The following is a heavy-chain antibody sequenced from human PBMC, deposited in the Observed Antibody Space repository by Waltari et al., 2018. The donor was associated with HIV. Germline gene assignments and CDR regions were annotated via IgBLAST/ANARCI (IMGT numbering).Heavy chain of an antibody. J-gene: IGHJ6*02. CDR3: ARVFCSGGSCYGDGRYGMDV. CDR1: GGSISSGSYY. V-gene: IGHV4-61*02. CDR2: IYPSGST. Sequence: QVQLQESGPGLVKPLQTLSLTCTVSGGSISSGSYYCNWIRQPAGKGLEWIGRIYPSGSTNYNPSIKSGVTITVDTSKNQVSLKLSSVAAADTAVYYCARVFCSGGSCYGDGRYGMDVWGQGTTVTVSS. D-gene: IGHD2-15*01.